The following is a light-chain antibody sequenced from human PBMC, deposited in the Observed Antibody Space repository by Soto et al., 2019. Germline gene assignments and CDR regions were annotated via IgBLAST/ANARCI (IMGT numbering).Light chain of an antibody. CDR2: EVS. CDR3: SSYTTSTTGV. V-gene: IGLV2-14*01. CDR1: SSDVGGYTS. J-gene: IGLJ3*02. Sequence: QSVLTQPASVSGSPGQSITISCTGTSSDVGGYTSVSWYQQHPGKAPKLIIYEVSNRPSGVSHRFSGSKSGNTASLTISGLLPEDEADYYCSSYTTSTTGVFGGGTKLTVL.